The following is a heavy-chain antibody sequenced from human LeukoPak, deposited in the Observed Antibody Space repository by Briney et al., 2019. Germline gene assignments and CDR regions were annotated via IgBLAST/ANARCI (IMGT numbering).Heavy chain of an antibody. V-gene: IGHV1-69*05. CDR3: ARVRVYYDSSGYYGAFDI. J-gene: IGHJ3*02. CDR2: IIPIFGTA. CDR1: GGTFSSYA. D-gene: IGHD3-22*01. Sequence: PVKVSCKASGGTFSSYAISWVRQAPGQGLEWMGGIIPIFGTANYAQKFQGRVTITTDESTSTAYMELSSLRSEDTAVYYCARVRVYYDSSGYYGAFDIWGQGTMVTVSS.